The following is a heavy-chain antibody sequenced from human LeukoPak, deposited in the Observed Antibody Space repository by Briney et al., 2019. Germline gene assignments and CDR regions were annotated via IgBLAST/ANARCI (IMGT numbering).Heavy chain of an antibody. CDR2: MNPNSGNT. CDR3: AHMVRGYYYYGMDV. V-gene: IGHV1-8*01. D-gene: IGHD3-10*01. Sequence: ASVKVSCKASGYTFTSYDINWVRQATGQGLEWMGWMNPNSGNTGYAQKFQGRVTMTRDTSISTAHMEPSSLRSEDTAVYYCAHMVRGYYYYGMDVWGQGTTVTVSS. J-gene: IGHJ6*02. CDR1: GYTFTSYD.